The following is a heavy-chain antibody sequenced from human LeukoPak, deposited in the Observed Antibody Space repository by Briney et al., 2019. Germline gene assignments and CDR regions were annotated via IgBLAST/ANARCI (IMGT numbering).Heavy chain of an antibody. D-gene: IGHD4-17*01. CDR3: ARGQTTVTYLDDRDY. J-gene: IGHJ4*02. V-gene: IGHV3-21*01. CDR1: GFTVSSYS. Sequence: GGSLRFSGAASGFTVSSYSRNWVRQAPGNGLKGGSSISSSSSDIYYADSGKGRFTSSSDNAKNSLYLQMNSLRAEDTAVYYCARGQTTVTYLDDRDYWGQGTLVTVSS. CDR2: ISSSSSDI.